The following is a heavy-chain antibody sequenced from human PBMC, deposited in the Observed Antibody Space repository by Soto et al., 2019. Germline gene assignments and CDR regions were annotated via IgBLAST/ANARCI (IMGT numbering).Heavy chain of an antibody. CDR1: GYTFTSYY. CDR2: INPSGGST. D-gene: IGHD3-22*01. CDR3: ARGSPAGYYDSSGYYSKFDY. V-gene: IGHV1-46*01. Sequence: ASVKVSCKASGYTFTSYYMHWVRQAPGQGLEWMGIINPSGGSTSYAQKFQGRVTMTRDTSTSTVYMELSSLRSGDTAVYYCARGSPAGYYDSSGYYSKFDYWGQGTLVTVSS. J-gene: IGHJ4*02.